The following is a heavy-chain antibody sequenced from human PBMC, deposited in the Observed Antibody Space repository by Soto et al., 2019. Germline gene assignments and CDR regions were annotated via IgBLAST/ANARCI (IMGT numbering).Heavy chain of an antibody. Sequence: SVKVSCKASGGTFSSYRINWVRQAPGQGLEWVGGIVPIYRTADYAQKFQGRVTITADESARTSYMELRSLKSQDTAVYYCVRDSGAKLSSSWGQRTLVTVSS. CDR2: IVPIYRTA. D-gene: IGHD6-13*01. CDR3: VRDSGAKLSSS. J-gene: IGHJ4*02. V-gene: IGHV1-69*13. CDR1: GGTFSSYR.